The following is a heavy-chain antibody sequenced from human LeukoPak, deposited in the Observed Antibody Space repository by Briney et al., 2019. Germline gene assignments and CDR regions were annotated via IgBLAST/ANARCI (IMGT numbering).Heavy chain of an antibody. CDR2: ISGSGGST. J-gene: IGHJ3*02. V-gene: IGHV3-23*01. Sequence: GGSLRLSCAASGFTFSSYAMSWVRQAPGKGLEWVSAISGSGGSTYYADSVKGRFTISRDNSKNTLYLQMNSLRAEDTAVYYCAKVGYDILTGQHPDAFDIWGQGTMVTVSS. D-gene: IGHD3-9*01. CDR1: GFTFSSYA. CDR3: AKVGYDILTGQHPDAFDI.